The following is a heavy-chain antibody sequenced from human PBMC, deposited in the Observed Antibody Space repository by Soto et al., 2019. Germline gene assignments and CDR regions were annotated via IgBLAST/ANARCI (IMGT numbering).Heavy chain of an antibody. CDR1: GGTFSIYA. CDR3: ASCGGDCYSGWYFDR. D-gene: IGHD2-21*02. J-gene: IGHJ2*01. Sequence: AVKVSCRASGGTFSIYAICWVRPAPGQGLEWMGGIIPIFGTANYAQKFQGRVTITADESTSTAYMELSSLRSEDTAVYYCASCGGDCYSGWYFDRWGRGTLVTVS. V-gene: IGHV1-69*01. CDR2: IIPIFGTA.